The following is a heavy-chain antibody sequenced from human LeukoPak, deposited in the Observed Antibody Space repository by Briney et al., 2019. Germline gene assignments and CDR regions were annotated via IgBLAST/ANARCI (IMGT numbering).Heavy chain of an antibody. Sequence: SETLSLTCAVYGGSFSGYYWSWIRQPPGKGLEWIGEINHSGSTNYNPSLKSRVTISVDTSKNQFSLKLSSVTAADTAVYYCARIIAVAGTHGLFDIWVKGTMVTVSS. V-gene: IGHV4-34*01. CDR1: GGSFSGYY. J-gene: IGHJ3*02. D-gene: IGHD6-19*01. CDR2: INHSGST. CDR3: ARIIAVAGTHGLFDI.